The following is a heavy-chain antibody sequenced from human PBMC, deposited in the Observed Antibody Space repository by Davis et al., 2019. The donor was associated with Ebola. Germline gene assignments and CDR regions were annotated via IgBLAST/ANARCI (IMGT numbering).Heavy chain of an antibody. CDR1: GFAFSSYS. D-gene: IGHD2-2*01. CDR3: ARGILTYCSSTSCYPPELEY. CDR2: ISSSSGTI. J-gene: IGHJ4*02. Sequence: GESLKISCAASGFAFSSYSMNWVRQAPGKGLEWVSYISSSSGTIYYADSVKGRFTISRDNAKNSLYLQMNSLRDEDTAVYYCARGILTYCSSTSCYPPELEYWGQGTLVTVSS. V-gene: IGHV3-48*02.